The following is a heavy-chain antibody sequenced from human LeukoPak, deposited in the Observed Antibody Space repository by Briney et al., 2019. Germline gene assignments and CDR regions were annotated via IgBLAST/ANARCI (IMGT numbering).Heavy chain of an antibody. V-gene: IGHV4-38-2*02. J-gene: IGHJ6*03. D-gene: IGHD6-13*01. CDR2: IYHSGST. CDR3: ASILFSSSSSAEHPEYYYYMDV. Sequence: SETLSLTCTVSGYSISSGYYWGWIRQPPGKGLEWIGSIYHSGSTYYNPSLKSRVTISVDTSKNQFSLKLSSVTAADTAVYYCASILFSSSSSAEHPEYYYYMDVWGKGTTVTVSS. CDR1: GYSISSGYY.